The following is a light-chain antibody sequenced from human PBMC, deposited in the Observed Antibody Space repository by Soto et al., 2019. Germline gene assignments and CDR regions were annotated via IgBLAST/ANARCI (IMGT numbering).Light chain of an antibody. V-gene: IGKV1-12*01. CDR1: QGINSW. Sequence: DIPMTQSPSSVSASVGDRVTITCRASQGINSWLAWYQQKPGKAPNLLIYAKSSLQSGVPSRFSGGGSGTDFTLTISSLQPEDFATYYCQQANSFPITFGQGTRLEIK. CDR2: AKS. CDR3: QQANSFPIT. J-gene: IGKJ5*01.